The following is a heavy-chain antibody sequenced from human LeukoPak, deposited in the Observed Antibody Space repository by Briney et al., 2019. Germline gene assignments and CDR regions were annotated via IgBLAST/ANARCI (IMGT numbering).Heavy chain of an antibody. Sequence: ASVKVSCKASGGTFSSYAISWVRQAPGQGLEWMGWINTNTGNPTYAQGFTGRFVFSLDTSVSTAYLQISSLKAEDTAVYYCASSMVRGVIITPDAFDIWGQGTMVTVSS. J-gene: IGHJ3*02. CDR1: GGTFSSYA. V-gene: IGHV7-4-1*02. D-gene: IGHD3-10*01. CDR2: INTNTGNP. CDR3: ASSMVRGVIITPDAFDI.